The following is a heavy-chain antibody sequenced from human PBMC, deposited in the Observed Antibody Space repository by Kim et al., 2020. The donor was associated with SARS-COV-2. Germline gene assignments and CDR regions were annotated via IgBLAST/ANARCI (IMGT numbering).Heavy chain of an antibody. CDR2: T. Sequence: TDYNPSRKSRVTRSVDTPKNQFSLKLSSVTAADTAVYYCAIVGGQGGMDVWGQGTTVTVSS. CDR3: AIVGGQGGMDV. V-gene: IGHV4-31*02. J-gene: IGHJ6*02. D-gene: IGHD2-21*01.